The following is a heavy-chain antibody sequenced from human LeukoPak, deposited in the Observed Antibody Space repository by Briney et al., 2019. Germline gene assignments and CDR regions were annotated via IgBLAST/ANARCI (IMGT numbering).Heavy chain of an antibody. J-gene: IGHJ6*03. CDR2: IYYSGST. D-gene: IGHD3-10*01. CDR3: ARSRSNTLLWFGELFNYYYYYMDV. Sequence: SETLSLTCTVSGGSLSSHYWSWVRQPPGKGLEWMGYIYYSGSTNYNPSLKSRVTIAVDTSKNQFSLNLSSVTAADTAVYYCARSRSNTLLWFGELFNYYYYYMDVWGKGTTVTVSS. CDR1: GGSLSSHY. V-gene: IGHV4-59*11.